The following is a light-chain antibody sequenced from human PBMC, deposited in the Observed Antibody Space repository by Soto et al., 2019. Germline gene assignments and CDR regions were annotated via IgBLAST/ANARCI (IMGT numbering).Light chain of an antibody. CDR1: QSISGW. CDR2: DAS. Sequence: DIQVTQSPSTLSASVGDRVTITCRASQSISGWLAWYPQKPGKAPKLIIYDASSLESGVPSRFSGSGSGTEFTLTISSLQPDDFATYYCQQYNTYRTFGQGTKV. V-gene: IGKV1-5*01. CDR3: QQYNTYRT. J-gene: IGKJ1*01.